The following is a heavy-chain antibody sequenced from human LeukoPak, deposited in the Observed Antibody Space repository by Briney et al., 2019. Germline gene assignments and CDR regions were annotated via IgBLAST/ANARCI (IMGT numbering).Heavy chain of an antibody. Sequence: ASVKVSCKASGGTFSSYAISWVRQAPGQGLEWMGGIIPIFGTANYAQKFQGRVTITADESTSTAYMELSSLRSEDTAVYYCASTARAYYDILTGYSLFDYWGQGTLVTVSS. V-gene: IGHV1-69*13. D-gene: IGHD3-9*01. CDR2: IIPIFGTA. CDR3: ASTARAYYDILTGYSLFDY. CDR1: GGTFSSYA. J-gene: IGHJ4*02.